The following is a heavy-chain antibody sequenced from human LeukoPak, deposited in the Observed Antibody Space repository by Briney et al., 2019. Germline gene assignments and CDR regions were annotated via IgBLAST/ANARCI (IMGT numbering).Heavy chain of an antibody. V-gene: IGHV3-30*18. CDR1: GFTFSSYG. D-gene: IGHD6-19*01. CDR3: AKDLDGWYLSLGLDY. Sequence: TGGSLILSCAASGFTFSSYGMHWVRQAPGKGLEWVAVISYDGSNKYYADSVKGRFTISRDNSKNTLYLQMNSLRAEDTAVYYCAKDLDGWYLSLGLDYWGQGTLVTVSS. CDR2: ISYDGSNK. J-gene: IGHJ4*02.